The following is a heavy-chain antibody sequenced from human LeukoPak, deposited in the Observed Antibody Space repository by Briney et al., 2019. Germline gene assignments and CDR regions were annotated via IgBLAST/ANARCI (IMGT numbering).Heavy chain of an antibody. Sequence: GGSLRLSCVASGFIVSSNYMSWVRQAPGKGLEWVSVIYSGGSTYYADSVKGRFTISRDNSKNTLYLQMNSLRAEDTAVYYCARGPSTRSGSYYNYWGQGTLVTVSS. CDR1: GFIVSSNY. J-gene: IGHJ4*02. V-gene: IGHV3-53*01. D-gene: IGHD1-26*01. CDR3: ARGPSTRSGSYYNY. CDR2: IYSGGST.